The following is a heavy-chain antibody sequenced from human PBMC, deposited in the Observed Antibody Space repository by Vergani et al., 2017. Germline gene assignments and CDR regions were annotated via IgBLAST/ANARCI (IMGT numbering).Heavy chain of an antibody. D-gene: IGHD4-11*01. Sequence: QVQLQESGPGLVKPSETLSLTCTVSGGSISSYYWSWIRQPAGQGLEWIGRIYTSGRTNYNPSLTSRVTMSVDTSKNQFSLKLGPVTAADTAVYFCAGSLVYSNYVSAYSGRGSWFDPWGQGTLVTVSS. V-gene: IGHV4-4*07. CDR2: IYTSGRT. J-gene: IGHJ5*02. CDR3: AGSLVYSNYVSAYSGRGSWFDP. CDR1: GGSISSYY.